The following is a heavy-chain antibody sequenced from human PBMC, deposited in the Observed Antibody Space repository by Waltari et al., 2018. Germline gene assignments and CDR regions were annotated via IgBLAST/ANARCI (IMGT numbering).Heavy chain of an antibody. V-gene: IGHV4-39*07. CDR1: GDSINSSSYY. CDR2: LYYSGIT. Sequence: QLHLQESGPGLVKPSETLFLTCTVSGDSINSSSYYWGWIRQPPGKGPQWIGSLYYSGITYYNPSLESRVSMSVDTSKNQLSLMLSAVTAADTAVYYCARDRIPATFRCWFDSWGPGTLVTVSS. CDR3: ARDRIPATFRCWFDS. D-gene: IGHD2-2*01. J-gene: IGHJ5*01.